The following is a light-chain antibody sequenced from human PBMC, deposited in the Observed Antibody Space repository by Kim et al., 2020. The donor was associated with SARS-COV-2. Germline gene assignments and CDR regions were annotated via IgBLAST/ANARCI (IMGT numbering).Light chain of an antibody. V-gene: IGLV3-1*01. CDR3: QAWDSSTVV. CDR2: QDH. CDR1: KLGEKY. J-gene: IGLJ2*01. Sequence: SYELTQPPSVAVSPGQTASITCSGDKLGEKYACWYQQKPGQSPALVIYQDHKRPSGIPERFSGSNSGNTATLTIRGTQAMDEADYYCQAWDSSTVVFGGG.